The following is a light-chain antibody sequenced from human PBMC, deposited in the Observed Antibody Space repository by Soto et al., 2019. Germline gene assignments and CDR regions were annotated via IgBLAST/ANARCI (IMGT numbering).Light chain of an antibody. J-gene: IGKJ1*01. CDR2: GAS. CDR1: ESVASNY. CDR3: QQSGSSPWT. V-gene: IGKV3-20*01. Sequence: GWTPYARTRALSARKRDPVPCRASESVASNYLAWYQQKPGQAPRLLIYGASSRAAGIPDRFSGSGYGSEFTLTISRLEPEEFAVYYCQQSGSSPWTFGQGTKVDIK.